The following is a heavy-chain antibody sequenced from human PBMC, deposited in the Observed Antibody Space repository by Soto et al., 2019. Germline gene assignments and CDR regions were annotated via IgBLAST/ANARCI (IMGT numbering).Heavy chain of an antibody. V-gene: IGHV3-30*18. J-gene: IGHJ3*02. CDR3: AKSLFGGPDI. D-gene: IGHD2-15*01. Sequence: GGSLRLSCVASKFTFENFGLHWARQTPGKGLEGVAYISNDGSYKYYADSVKGRFTVSRDNSRNTVYLRMNSLRAEDTALYYCAKSLFGGPDIWGQGTMVTVSS. CDR1: KFTFENFG. CDR2: ISNDGSYK.